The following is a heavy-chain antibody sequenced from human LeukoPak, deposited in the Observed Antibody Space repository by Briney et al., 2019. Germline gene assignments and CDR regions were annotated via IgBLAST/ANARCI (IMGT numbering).Heavy chain of an antibody. CDR2: ISSSSSTI. J-gene: IGHJ4*02. CDR3: ARENFRGSYGFDY. Sequence: PGGSLRLSCAASGFTFSSYSRNWVRQAPGTGLEWVSYISSSSSTIYYADSVKGRFTISRDNAKNSLYLQMNSLRDEDTAVYYCARENFRGSYGFDYWGQGILVTVPS. CDR1: GFTFSSYS. V-gene: IGHV3-48*02. D-gene: IGHD3-16*01.